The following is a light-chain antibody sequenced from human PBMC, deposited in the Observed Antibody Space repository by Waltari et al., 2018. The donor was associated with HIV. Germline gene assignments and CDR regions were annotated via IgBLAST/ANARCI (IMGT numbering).Light chain of an antibody. Sequence: QSVLTQPPSVSGAPGQRVTISCTGSSSNIGAGYDVHWYQQLPGTAPKLLIYGNSNRPSGVPDRFCGSKSGTSASLAITGLQAADEADYYCQSYDSSLTTWVFGGGTKLTVL. CDR1: SSNIGAGYD. CDR3: QSYDSSLTTWV. J-gene: IGLJ3*02. V-gene: IGLV1-40*01. CDR2: GNS.